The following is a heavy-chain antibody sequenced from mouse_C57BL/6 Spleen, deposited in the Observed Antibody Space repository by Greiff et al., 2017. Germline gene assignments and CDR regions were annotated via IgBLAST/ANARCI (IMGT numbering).Heavy chain of an antibody. V-gene: IGHV5-17*01. D-gene: IGHD1-1*01. CDR2: ISSGSSTI. J-gene: IGHJ1*03. Sequence: EVQGVESGGGLVKPGGSLKLSCAASGFTFSDYGMHWVRQAPEKGLEWVAYISSGSSTIYYADTVKGRFTISRDNAKNTLFLQMTSLRSEDTAMYYCARRGTTVVYWYFDVWGTGTTVTVSS. CDR3: ARRGTTVVYWYFDV. CDR1: GFTFSDYG.